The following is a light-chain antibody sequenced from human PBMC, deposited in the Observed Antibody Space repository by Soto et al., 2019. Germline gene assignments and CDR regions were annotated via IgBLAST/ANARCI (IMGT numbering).Light chain of an antibody. Sequence: DIQMTQSPSTLSGSVGYRVTITCRASQTIISWLAWYQQKPGKAPKLLIYKASTLKSGVPSRFSGSGSGTELTLTISSLQPDDFATYYCQHYNSYSEPFGQGTKVDI. J-gene: IGKJ1*01. CDR3: QHYNSYSEP. CDR1: QTIISW. V-gene: IGKV1-5*03. CDR2: KAS.